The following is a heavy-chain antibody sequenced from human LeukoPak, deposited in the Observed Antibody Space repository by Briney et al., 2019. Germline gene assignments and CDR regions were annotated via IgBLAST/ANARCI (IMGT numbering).Heavy chain of an antibody. CDR3: VREARGYHYTYFDY. CDR1: GFTHGRHD. Sequence: PGGSLRLSCTASGFTHGRHDMHWVRQTTGEGLEWVAALASGSQTFYAGSVKGRFTVSGEDAKNSLYLQMNSLRAGDTAVYYCVREARGYHYTYFDYWGQGTLVTVSS. D-gene: IGHD5-18*01. CDR2: LASGSQT. J-gene: IGHJ4*02. V-gene: IGHV3-13*01.